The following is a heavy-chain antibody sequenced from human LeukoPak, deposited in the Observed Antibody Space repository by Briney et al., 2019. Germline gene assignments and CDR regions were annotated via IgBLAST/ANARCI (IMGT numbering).Heavy chain of an antibody. CDR1: EFTFLSNA. J-gene: IGHJ4*02. V-gene: IGHV3-23*01. CDR3: AKTLFGFSYGKIDY. Sequence: GGSLGLSCATSEFTFLSNAMNWVRRAPGKGLEGVSSISDTGDTYYADSVKGRFTISRDNSRNTLYLQMNSLRAEDTAVYYCAKTLFGFSYGKIDYWGQGTLVTVSS. D-gene: IGHD5-18*01. CDR2: ISDTGDT.